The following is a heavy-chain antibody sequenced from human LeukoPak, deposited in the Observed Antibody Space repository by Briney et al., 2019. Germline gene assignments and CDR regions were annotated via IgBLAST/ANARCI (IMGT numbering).Heavy chain of an antibody. CDR1: GFTFSSYA. CDR3: AKEGPGYSYGYVDYYYGMDV. CDR2: ISGSGGST. J-gene: IGHJ6*02. Sequence: GGSLRLSCAASGFTFSSYAMSWVRQAPGKGLEWVSAISGSGGSTYYADSVKGRFTISRDNSKNTLYLQMNSLRAEDTAIYYCAKEGPGYSYGYVDYYYGMDVWGQGTTVTVSS. D-gene: IGHD5-18*01. V-gene: IGHV3-23*01.